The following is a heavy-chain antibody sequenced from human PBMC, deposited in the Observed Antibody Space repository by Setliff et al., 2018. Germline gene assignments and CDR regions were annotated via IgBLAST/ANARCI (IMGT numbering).Heavy chain of an antibody. J-gene: IGHJ4*02. CDR3: TRETGYYDFWSGYYTLD. V-gene: IGHV3-49*02. CDR2: IRSKAYGGTT. D-gene: IGHD3-3*01. Sequence: WIRQPPGKGLEWVGFIRSKAYGGTTEYAASVKGRFTISRDDSKSIAYLQMNSLKTEDTAVYYCTRETGYYDFWSGYYTLDWGQGTLVTVSS.